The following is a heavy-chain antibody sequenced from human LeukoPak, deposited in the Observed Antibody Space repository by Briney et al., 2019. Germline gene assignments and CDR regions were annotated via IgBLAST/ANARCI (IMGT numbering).Heavy chain of an antibody. D-gene: IGHD3-10*01. CDR2: IYYNGNT. CDR3: ARADFYYYGSGSYPVYYFDY. V-gene: IGHV4-59*01. Sequence: SETLSLTCTVSGGSISSYYCSWIRQPPGKGLEWIAYIYYNGNTNYNPSLKSRVTISVDTSKNQFSLKLSSVTAADTAVYYCARADFYYYGSGSYPVYYFDYWGQGTLVTVSS. J-gene: IGHJ4*02. CDR1: GGSISSYY.